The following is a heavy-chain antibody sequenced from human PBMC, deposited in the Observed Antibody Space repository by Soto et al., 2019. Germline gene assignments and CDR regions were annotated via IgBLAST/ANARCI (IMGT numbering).Heavy chain of an antibody. Sequence: PSETLSLTCTVSGGSISSYYWSWIRQPPGKGLEWIGYIYYSGSTNYNPSLKSRVTISVDTSKNQFSLKLSSVTAADTAVYYCARAPAPLYSSSWYDFDYWGQGTLVTVSS. CDR1: GGSISSYY. J-gene: IGHJ4*02. CDR3: ARAPAPLYSSSWYDFDY. CDR2: IYYSGST. V-gene: IGHV4-59*01. D-gene: IGHD6-13*01.